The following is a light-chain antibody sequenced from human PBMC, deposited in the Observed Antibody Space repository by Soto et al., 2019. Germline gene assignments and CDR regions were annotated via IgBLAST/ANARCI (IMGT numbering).Light chain of an antibody. V-gene: IGKV1-39*01. CDR2: AAS. CDR1: QSISTY. J-gene: IGKJ2*01. CDR3: QQSYSTLYT. Sequence: DIQMTQSPSSLSASVGDRVTITCRASQSISTYLNWYLQKPGKAPKLLIYAASSLQSGVPSRFSGSGSGTDFTLTISSLQPEDFATYYCQQSYSTLYTFGQGTNLEIK.